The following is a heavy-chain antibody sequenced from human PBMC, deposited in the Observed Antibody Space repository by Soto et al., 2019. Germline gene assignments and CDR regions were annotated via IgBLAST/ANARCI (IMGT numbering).Heavy chain of an antibody. CDR1: GFTFGSYW. V-gene: IGHV3-7*01. Sequence: EVQLVESGGGLVQPGGSLRLSCAASGFTFGSYWMSWVRQVPGKGLEWLGTIKRDSTEKKYVASVKGRFTMSRDNAQNSLYLQMDSLRAEDTAVYYGARDSGYGSGGSVNHYLDYWGHGTLVTVSS. CDR2: IKRDSTEK. D-gene: IGHD3-10*01. CDR3: ARDSGYGSGGSVNHYLDY. J-gene: IGHJ4*01.